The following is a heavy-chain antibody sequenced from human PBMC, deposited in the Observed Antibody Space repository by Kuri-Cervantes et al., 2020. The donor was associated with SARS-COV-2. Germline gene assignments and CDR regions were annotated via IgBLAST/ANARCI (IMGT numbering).Heavy chain of an antibody. Sequence: SETLSLTCTVSGGSISSYYWSWIRQPPGKGLEWIGYIYYSGSTNYNPSLKSRVTISVDTSKNQFSLKLSSETAADTAVYYCARRRFLEWTPFDYWGQGTLVTVSS. V-gene: IGHV4-59*12. CDR1: GGSISSYY. CDR3: ARRRFLEWTPFDY. D-gene: IGHD3-3*01. CDR2: IYYSGST. J-gene: IGHJ4*02.